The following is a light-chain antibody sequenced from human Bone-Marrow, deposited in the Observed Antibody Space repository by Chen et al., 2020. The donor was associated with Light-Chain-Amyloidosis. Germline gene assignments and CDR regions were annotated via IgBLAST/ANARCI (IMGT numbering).Light chain of an antibody. Sequence: SYVLTQPSSVSVAPGQTATIACGGNNIGSTSVPWYQQTPGQAPLLVVYDDSDRPSGIPERLSGSNAGNTATLTISSVEAGDEADYYCQVWDRSSDRPVFGGGTKLTVL. V-gene: IGLV3-21*02. CDR3: QVWDRSSDRPV. J-gene: IGLJ3*02. CDR1: NIGSTS. CDR2: DDS.